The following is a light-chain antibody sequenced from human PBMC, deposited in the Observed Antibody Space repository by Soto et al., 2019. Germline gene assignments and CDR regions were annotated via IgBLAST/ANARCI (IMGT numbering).Light chain of an antibody. J-gene: IGKJ4*01. CDR1: QSVRSW. V-gene: IGKV1-5*01. CDR2: DAS. CDR3: QQCTNWPLT. Sequence: PSTLSASVGDRVTITCRASQSVRSWLAWYQQKPGRAPKFLIYDASSLESGVPSRFSGSGSGTEFTLTISSLQSEDFAVYYCQQCTNWPLTFGGGTKVDIK.